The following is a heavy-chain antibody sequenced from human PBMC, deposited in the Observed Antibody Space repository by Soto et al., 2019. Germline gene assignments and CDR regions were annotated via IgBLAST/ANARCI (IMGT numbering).Heavy chain of an antibody. CDR3: ARDCCSGNLFAH. CDR2: IYSDGRT. V-gene: IGHV3-53*01. Sequence: GGSLRLSCAASGFTVSHKYMSWVRQAPGKGLEWVSAIYSDGRTYYADSVKGRFSISRDISKDTVYLQMDSLGSEDTAIYYCARDCCSGNLFAHWGQGTLVTVSS. CDR1: GFTVSHKY. J-gene: IGHJ4*02. D-gene: IGHD1-26*01.